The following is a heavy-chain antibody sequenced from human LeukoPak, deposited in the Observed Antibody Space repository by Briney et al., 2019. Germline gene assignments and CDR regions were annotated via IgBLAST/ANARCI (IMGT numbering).Heavy chain of an antibody. J-gene: IGHJ4*02. V-gene: IGHV1-2*02. D-gene: IGHD6-13*01. Sequence: ASVKVSCKASGYTFTSYYMHWVRQAPGQGLEWMGLINPNSGGTNYAQNFQGRVTMTRDTSISTAYMELSRLRSDDTAVYYCARAYSSTSETQFDSWGQGTLVTVSS. CDR3: ARAYSSTSETQFDS. CDR2: INPNSGGT. CDR1: GYTFTSYY.